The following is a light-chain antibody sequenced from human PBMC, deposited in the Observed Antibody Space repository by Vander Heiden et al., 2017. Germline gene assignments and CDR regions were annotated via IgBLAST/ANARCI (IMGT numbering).Light chain of an antibody. Sequence: SSELLQPSPVSVSPGQTVSITCPGDKFDHQYAFWYHQKAGQSPVVVIFRDSERPSRSPGRFSGSNSGNTATMTISGAQAMDEAEYDCQTWDTSTAVFGGGTKLTVL. CDR2: RDS. CDR3: QTWDTSTAV. V-gene: IGLV3-1*01. CDR1: KFDHQY. J-gene: IGLJ3*02.